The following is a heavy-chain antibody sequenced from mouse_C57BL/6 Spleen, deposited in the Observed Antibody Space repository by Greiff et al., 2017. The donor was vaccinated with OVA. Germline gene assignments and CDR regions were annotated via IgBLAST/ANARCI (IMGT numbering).Heavy chain of an antibody. CDR3: APYGSSYSWFAY. CDR1: GYTFTSYG. V-gene: IGHV1-81*01. CDR2: IYPRSGNT. J-gene: IGHJ3*01. Sequence: VQLQESGAELARPGASVKLSCKASGYTFTSYGISWVKQRTGQGLEWIGEIYPRSGNTYYNEKFKGKATLTADKSSSTAYMELRSLTSEDSAVYFCAPYGSSYSWFAYWGQGTLVTVSA. D-gene: IGHD1-1*01.